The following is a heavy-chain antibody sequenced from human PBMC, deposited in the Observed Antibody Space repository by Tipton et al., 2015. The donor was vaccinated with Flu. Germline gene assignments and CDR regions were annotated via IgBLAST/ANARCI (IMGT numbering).Heavy chain of an antibody. CDR3: TRESTVGTY. CDR2: IYSDGTT. V-gene: IGHV3-53*01. Sequence: SLRLSCAASGFTVNSNYMTWVRQAPGKGLEWVSVIYSDGTTYYADSVKGRFTISRDNSKNTVHLQMNSLRAEDTAVYYCTRESTVGTYWGQGTLVTVSS. J-gene: IGHJ4*02. CDR1: GFTVNSNY. D-gene: IGHD4-11*01.